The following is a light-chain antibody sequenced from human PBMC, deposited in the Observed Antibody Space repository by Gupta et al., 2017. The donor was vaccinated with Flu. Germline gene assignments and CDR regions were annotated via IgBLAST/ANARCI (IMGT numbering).Light chain of an antibody. CDR2: WAS. Sequence: KSSQSVLYSSNNKNYLAWYQQKPGQPPKLLIYWASTRESGVPDRFSGSGSGTDFTLTISSLQAEDVAVYYCQQYYSTPPVTFGGGTKVETK. CDR1: QSVLYSSNNKNY. V-gene: IGKV4-1*01. J-gene: IGKJ4*01. CDR3: QQYYSTPPVT.